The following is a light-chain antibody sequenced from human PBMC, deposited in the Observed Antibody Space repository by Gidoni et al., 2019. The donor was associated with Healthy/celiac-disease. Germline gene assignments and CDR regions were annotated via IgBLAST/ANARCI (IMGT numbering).Light chain of an antibody. V-gene: IGKV1-39*01. J-gene: IGKJ1*01. CDR3: QQSYSTPPT. CDR2: AAS. Sequence: DIKMTHSPSSLSASVGDRVNITCRASQSISSYLNWYQQKPGKAPKLLSYAASSLQSGVPSRFSGSGSGTDFTLTISSLQPEDFATYYCQQSYSTPPTFGQGTKVEIK. CDR1: QSISSY.